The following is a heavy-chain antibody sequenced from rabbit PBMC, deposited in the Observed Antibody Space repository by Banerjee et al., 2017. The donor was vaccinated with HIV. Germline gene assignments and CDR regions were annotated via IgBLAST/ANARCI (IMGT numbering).Heavy chain of an antibody. J-gene: IGHJ4*01. D-gene: IGHD1-1*01. CDR1: GIDFSSGYD. Sequence: QQQLEESGGGLVKPGGTLTLTCKASGIDFSSGYDMCWVRQAPGKGLEWIACINSNTGNTVYASWAKGPFTISKTSPTTVTLQMTSLTVADTATYLCAGSLVDNANLWGQGTLVTVS. CDR2: INSNTGNT. CDR3: AGSLVDNANL. V-gene: IGHV1S45*01.